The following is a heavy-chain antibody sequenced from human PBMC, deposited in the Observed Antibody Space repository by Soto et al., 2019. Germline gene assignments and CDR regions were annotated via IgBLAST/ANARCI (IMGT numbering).Heavy chain of an antibody. CDR3: AKDSVITFGGVIVTPYYFDY. Sequence: EVQLLESGGGLVQPGGSLRLSCAASGFTFSSYAMSWVRQAPGKGLEWVSAISGSGGSTYYADSVKGRFTISRDNSKNTPYLQMNSLRAEDTAVYYCAKDSVITFGGVIVTPYYFDYWGQGTLVTVSS. J-gene: IGHJ4*02. V-gene: IGHV3-23*01. CDR2: ISGSGGST. D-gene: IGHD3-16*02. CDR1: GFTFSSYA.